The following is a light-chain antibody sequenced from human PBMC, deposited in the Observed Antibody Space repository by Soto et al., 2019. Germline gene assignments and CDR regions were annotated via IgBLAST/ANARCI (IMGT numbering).Light chain of an antibody. J-gene: IGLJ1*01. CDR1: TAAVPSGPY. V-gene: IGLV7-46*01. Sequence: QAVVTQEPSLTVSPGGTGTLTRGSSTAAVPSGPYPDWVQEKRGQAPRTLIYDTSNKRSWTPARFSGSLLGGKAALTRSGAQPEDEAEYYCLLSYSGALYVFGTGTKVTVL. CDR3: LLSYSGALYV. CDR2: DTS.